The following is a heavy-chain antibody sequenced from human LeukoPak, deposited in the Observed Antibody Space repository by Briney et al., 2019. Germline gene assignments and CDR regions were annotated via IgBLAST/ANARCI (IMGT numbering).Heavy chain of an antibody. CDR3: ARAITLSRSPAY. Sequence: GGSLTLSCAASGFAFSSLYMHWVRQAPGKGLAWVSRINIDASSTTYADSVNGRFTISRDNTKNTLYLQMNSLRAEDTAVYYCARAITLSRSPAYWGQGTLVTVSS. V-gene: IGHV3-74*01. CDR2: INIDASST. D-gene: IGHD1-14*01. J-gene: IGHJ4*02. CDR1: GFAFSSLY.